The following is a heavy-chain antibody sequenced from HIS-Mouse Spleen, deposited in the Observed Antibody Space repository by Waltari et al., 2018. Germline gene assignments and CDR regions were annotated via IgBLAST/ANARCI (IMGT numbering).Heavy chain of an antibody. V-gene: IGHV3-33*06. J-gene: IGHJ4*02. Sequence: QVQLVESGGGVVQPGRSLRLSCAASGFTFSSFGMHWVGQAPGKGVEWVGVIWYDGSNQYYADSVKGRFTISRDNSKNTRYLQKNSLRAEDTAVYYCAKGGLMVYAIGDYWGQGTLVTVSS. CDR3: AKGGLMVYAIGDY. CDR1: GFTFSSFG. D-gene: IGHD2-8*01. CDR2: IWYDGSNQ.